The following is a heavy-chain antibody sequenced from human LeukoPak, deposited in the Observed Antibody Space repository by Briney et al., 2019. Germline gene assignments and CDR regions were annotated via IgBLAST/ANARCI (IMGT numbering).Heavy chain of an antibody. Sequence: PSQTLSLTCTVSGGSISSGGYYWSWIRRHPGKGLEWIGYIYSTGRTYYIPSLKSRLTMSVDTSQNQFSLKLTSVTAADSAVYYCARGGANYYEADYWGQGILVTVSA. J-gene: IGHJ4*02. CDR3: ARGGANYYEADY. CDR2: IYSTGRT. D-gene: IGHD4/OR15-4a*01. V-gene: IGHV4-31*03. CDR1: GGSISSGGYY.